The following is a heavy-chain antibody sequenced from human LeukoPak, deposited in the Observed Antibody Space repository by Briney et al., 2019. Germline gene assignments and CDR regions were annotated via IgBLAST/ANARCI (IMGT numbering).Heavy chain of an antibody. J-gene: IGHJ4*02. V-gene: IGHV3-21*01. CDR1: GFTFSSYS. Sequence: GGSLRLSCAASGFTFSSYSMNWVRQAPGKGLEWVSSISSSSSYIYYADSVKGRFTISRGNAKNSLYLQMNSLRAEDTAVYYCARDMGYYDSSGSFDYWGQGTLVTVSS. CDR3: ARDMGYYDSSGSFDY. CDR2: ISSSSSYI. D-gene: IGHD3-22*01.